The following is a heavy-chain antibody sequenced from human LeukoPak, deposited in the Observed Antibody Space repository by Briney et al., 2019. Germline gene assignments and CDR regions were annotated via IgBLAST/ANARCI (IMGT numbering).Heavy chain of an antibody. CDR1: GYTFTGYY. V-gene: IGHV1-2*06. CDR2: INPNSGGT. Sequence: ASVKVSCKASGYTFTGYYMHWVRQAPGQGLEWMGRINPNSGGTNYAQKFQGRVTMTRDMSISTAYMELSRLRSDDTAVYYCARSRAAEDAFDIWGQGTMVTVSS. J-gene: IGHJ3*02. D-gene: IGHD6-13*01. CDR3: ARSRAAEDAFDI.